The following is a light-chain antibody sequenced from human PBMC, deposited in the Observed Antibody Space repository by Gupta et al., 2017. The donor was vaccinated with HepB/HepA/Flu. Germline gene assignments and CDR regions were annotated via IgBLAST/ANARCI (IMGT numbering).Light chain of an antibody. CDR3: RRHHSGDWV. Sequence: QPVVPPAPSLTVSPGGTVTLTCASSTGAVTSDYFPNWFQQKPVQAPRALIYGISNKFSWTPARFSGSRLGGKAALTLSCGEPEDEAEYHCRRHHSGDWVFGGGTKLTVL. J-gene: IGLJ3*02. CDR1: TGAVTSDYF. V-gene: IGLV7-43*01. CDR2: GIS.